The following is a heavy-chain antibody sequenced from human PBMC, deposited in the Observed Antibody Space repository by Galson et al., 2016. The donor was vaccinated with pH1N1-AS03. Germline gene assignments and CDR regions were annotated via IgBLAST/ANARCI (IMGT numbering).Heavy chain of an antibody. CDR3: ATIGAVPGLGGYWFDS. CDR2: IVPTFTAP. D-gene: IGHD6-19*01. CDR1: GGTFRYFA. V-gene: IGHV1-69*13. J-gene: IGHJ5*01. Sequence: SVKVSCKASGGTFRYFAISWVRQAPGQGLEWMGRIVPTFTAPKYAQKFQGRLTITADDSANTTYMDLSGLKLEDTAIYYCATIGAVPGLGGYWFDSWGQGTHVIVSS.